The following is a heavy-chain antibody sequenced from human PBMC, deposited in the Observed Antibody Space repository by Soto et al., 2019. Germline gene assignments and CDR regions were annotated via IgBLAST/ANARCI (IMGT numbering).Heavy chain of an antibody. J-gene: IGHJ4*02. CDR1: GYTFTSYD. Sequence: ASVKVSCKASGYTFTSYDINWVRQATGQGLEWMGWMNPNSGNTGYAQKFQGRVTMTRNTSISTAYMELSSLRSEDTAAYYCARGYYYDSSGYYSNWGQGTLVTVSS. CDR3: ARGYYYDSSGYYSN. CDR2: MNPNSGNT. D-gene: IGHD3-22*01. V-gene: IGHV1-8*01.